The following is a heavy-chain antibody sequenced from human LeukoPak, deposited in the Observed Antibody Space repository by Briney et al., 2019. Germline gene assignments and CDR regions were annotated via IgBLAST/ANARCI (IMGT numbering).Heavy chain of an antibody. CDR3: ARAPQRSLDAFDI. CDR2: IYTSGST. Sequence: PSETLSLTCTVSGGSISSGSYYWSWIRQPAGKGLEWIGRIYTSGSTNYNPSLKSRVTISVDTSKNQFSLKLSSVTAADTVVYYCARAPQRSLDAFDIWGQGTMVTVSS. CDR1: GGSISSGSYY. V-gene: IGHV4-61*02. D-gene: IGHD6-25*01. J-gene: IGHJ3*02.